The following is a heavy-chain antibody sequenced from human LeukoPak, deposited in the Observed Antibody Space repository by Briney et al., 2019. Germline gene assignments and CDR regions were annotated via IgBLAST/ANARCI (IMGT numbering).Heavy chain of an antibody. CDR1: GGTFSSYA. CDR3: ARNFGVVIGDYFDY. Sequence: ASVKVSCKASGGTFSSYAISWVRQAPGQGLEWMGRIIPIFGTANYAQKFQGRVTITTDESTSTAYMELSSLRSEDTAVYYCARNFGVVIGDYFDYWGQGTLVTVSS. J-gene: IGHJ4*02. CDR2: IIPIFGTA. D-gene: IGHD3-3*01. V-gene: IGHV1-69*05.